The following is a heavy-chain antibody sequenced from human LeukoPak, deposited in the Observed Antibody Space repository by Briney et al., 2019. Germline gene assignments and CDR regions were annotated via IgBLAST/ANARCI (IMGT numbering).Heavy chain of an antibody. Sequence: SQTLSLTCTVSGGSISSGGYYWSWIRQPPGKGLEWIGYIYHSGSTYYNPSLKSRVTISVDRSKNQFSLKLSSVTAADTAVYYCAGDAGLVTRGGFDYWGQGTLVTVSS. D-gene: IGHD4-23*01. V-gene: IGHV4-30-2*01. CDR1: GGSISSGGYY. CDR2: IYHSGST. J-gene: IGHJ4*02. CDR3: AGDAGLVTRGGFDY.